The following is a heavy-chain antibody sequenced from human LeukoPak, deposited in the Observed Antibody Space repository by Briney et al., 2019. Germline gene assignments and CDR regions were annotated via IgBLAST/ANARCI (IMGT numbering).Heavy chain of an antibody. CDR2: ISSGGTT. CDR3: AKDWASGNYFDY. Sequence: GGSLRLSCAASGFTISNYAVSWVRQAPGKGLEWVSAISSGGTTYYADSAKGRFSISRDNSKNTLYLQMNGLRAEDTAVYYCAKDWASGNYFDYWGQGTLVTVSS. CDR1: GFTISNYA. J-gene: IGHJ4*02. D-gene: IGHD1-14*01. V-gene: IGHV3-23*01.